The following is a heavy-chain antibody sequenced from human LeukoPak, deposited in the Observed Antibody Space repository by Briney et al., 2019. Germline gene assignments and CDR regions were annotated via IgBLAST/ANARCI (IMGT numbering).Heavy chain of an antibody. J-gene: IGHJ4*02. CDR2: ISSSGSYI. CDR1: AFTFSSYS. Sequence: PGGSLRLSCAASAFTFSSYSMNWVRQAPGKGLEWVSSISSSGSYIYYADSVKGRFTISRDNAKNSLYLQMNSLRAEDTAVFYCATNDYGASDYWGQGTLVTVSS. D-gene: IGHD4-17*01. CDR3: ATNDYGASDY. V-gene: IGHV3-21*01.